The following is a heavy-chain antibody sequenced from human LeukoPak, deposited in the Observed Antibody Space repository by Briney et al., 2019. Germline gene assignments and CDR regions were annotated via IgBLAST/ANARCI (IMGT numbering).Heavy chain of an antibody. J-gene: IGHJ4*02. Sequence: GGSLRLSCAASGFTYEDYAMHWVRQAPGKGLEWVSLIIGDGTNTYYADSVKGRFTISRDNSRNSLYLQMNSLRTEDTALYYCAKDGSSGSYSDYWGQGTLVTVSS. D-gene: IGHD1-26*01. CDR2: IIGDGTNT. CDR3: AKDGSSGSYSDY. V-gene: IGHV3-43*02. CDR1: GFTYEDYA.